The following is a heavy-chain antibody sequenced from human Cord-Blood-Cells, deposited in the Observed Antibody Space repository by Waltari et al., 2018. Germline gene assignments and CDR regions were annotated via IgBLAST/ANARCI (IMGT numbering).Heavy chain of an antibody. Sequence: ELQLLESGGGLVQPGGSLSLSLAASGFTFRTYALSWVRQAPGKGLEWVSAISGSGGSTYYADSVKGRFTISRDNSKNTLYLQMNSRRAEDTAVYYCANKNAFDIWGQGTMVTVSS. CDR2: ISGSGGST. CDR3: ANKNAFDI. J-gene: IGHJ3*02. CDR1: GFTFRTYA. V-gene: IGHV3-23*01.